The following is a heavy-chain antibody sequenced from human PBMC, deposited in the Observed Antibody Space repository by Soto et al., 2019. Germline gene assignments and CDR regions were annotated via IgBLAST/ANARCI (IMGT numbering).Heavy chain of an antibody. V-gene: IGHV3-23*01. CDR2: ISGGGGTT. CDR3: AKTANGWFSAFDI. Sequence: EVQLLESGGGLVQPGGSLRLSCAASGFTFSSYAMSWVRQAPGKGLEWVSAISGGGGTTYYADSVKGRFTFSRDNSKNTRYLQMNSLRAEDTAVYYCAKTANGWFSAFDIWGQGTMVTVSS. D-gene: IGHD6-19*01. CDR1: GFTFSSYA. J-gene: IGHJ3*02.